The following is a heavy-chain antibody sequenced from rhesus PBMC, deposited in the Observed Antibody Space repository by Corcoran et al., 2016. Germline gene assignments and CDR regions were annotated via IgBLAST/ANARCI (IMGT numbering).Heavy chain of an antibody. CDR2: ISGSGGST. V-gene: IGHV4-173*01. D-gene: IGHD3-16*01. Sequence: QLQLQESGPGLVKPSETLSLTCAVSGGSISSNYWSWIRQPPGKGLEWIGRISGSGGSTDYNPSLKSRVTISTDTSKNQFALKVSSVTAADTAVYYCAAPLSGSYYYHYFDYWGQGVLVTVSS. CDR3: AAPLSGSYYYHYFDY. CDR1: GGSISSNY. J-gene: IGHJ4*01.